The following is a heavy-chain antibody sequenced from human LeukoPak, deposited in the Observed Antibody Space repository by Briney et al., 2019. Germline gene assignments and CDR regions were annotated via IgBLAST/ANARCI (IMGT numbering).Heavy chain of an antibody. J-gene: IGHJ4*02. CDR1: GFTFSSYG. CDR3: ARERYCSGGSCFRFDY. D-gene: IGHD2-15*01. CDR2: ISSSSSTI. Sequence: GGSLRLSCAASGFTFSSYGMHWVRQAPGKGLEWVSYISSSSSTIYYADSVKGRFTISRDNAKNSLCLQMNSLRAEDTAVYYCARERYCSGGSCFRFDYWGQGTLVTVSS. V-gene: IGHV3-48*01.